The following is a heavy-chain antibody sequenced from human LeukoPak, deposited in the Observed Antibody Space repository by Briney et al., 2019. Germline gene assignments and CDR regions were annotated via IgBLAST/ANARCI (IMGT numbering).Heavy chain of an antibody. V-gene: IGHV1-69*13. Sequence: ASVKVSCKASGGTFSSYAVSWVRQAPGQGLEWMGGIIPIFGTASYAQKFQGRVTITADESTSTAYMELSSLRSEDTAVYYCATVEMATIALTNDAFDIWGQGTMVTVSS. J-gene: IGHJ3*02. CDR3: ATVEMATIALTNDAFDI. CDR1: GGTFSSYA. CDR2: IIPIFGTA. D-gene: IGHD5-24*01.